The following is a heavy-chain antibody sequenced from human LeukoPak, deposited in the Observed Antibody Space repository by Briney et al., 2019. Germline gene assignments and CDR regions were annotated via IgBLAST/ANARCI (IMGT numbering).Heavy chain of an antibody. D-gene: IGHD3-3*01. CDR2: ISGSGGST. V-gene: IGHV3-23*01. J-gene: IGHJ5*02. CDR1: GFTFSSYA. CDR3: ANDRAPYYDFWSGYH. Sequence: GGSLRLSCAASGFTFSSYAMSWVRQAPGKGLEWVSAISGSGGSTYYADSVKGRFTISRDNSKNTLYLQMNSLRAEDTAVYYCANDRAPYYDFWSGYHWGQGTLVTVSS.